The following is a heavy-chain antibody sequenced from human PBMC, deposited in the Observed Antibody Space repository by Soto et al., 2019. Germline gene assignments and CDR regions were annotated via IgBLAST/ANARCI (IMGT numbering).Heavy chain of an antibody. CDR3: ARTAMAKEFDY. Sequence: ASVKVSCKASGYTFTSYGISWVRQAPGQGLEWMGWISAYNGNTNYAQKFQGRVTITRDTSASTAYMELSSLRSEDTAVYYCARTAMAKEFDYWGQGTLVTVSS. V-gene: IGHV1-18*01. J-gene: IGHJ4*02. CDR2: ISAYNGNT. D-gene: IGHD5-18*01. CDR1: GYTFTSYG.